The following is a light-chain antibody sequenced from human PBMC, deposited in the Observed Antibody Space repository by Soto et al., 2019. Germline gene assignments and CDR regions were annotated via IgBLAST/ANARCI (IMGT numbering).Light chain of an antibody. CDR1: QTISSN. Sequence: DIVMTQSPATLSVSPGERATLSCRASQTISSNLAWYQQKPGQTPRLLIYGASTRAAGIPARFSGSGSGTEFTLTITSLQSEDFAVYYCQQYNNWPPFTFGPGNKVDIK. CDR3: QQYNNWPPFT. J-gene: IGKJ3*01. CDR2: GAS. V-gene: IGKV3-15*01.